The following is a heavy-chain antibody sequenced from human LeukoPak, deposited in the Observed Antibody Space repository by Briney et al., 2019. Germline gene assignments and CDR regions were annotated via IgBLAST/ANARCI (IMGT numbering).Heavy chain of an antibody. J-gene: IGHJ4*02. D-gene: IGHD6-6*01. V-gene: IGHV4-34*01. CDR3: ARSQQLAIPGDY. Sequence: SETLSLTCAVYGGSFSGYFCIWIRQPPGKGLEWIGEINHSGGTNYNPSPKSRVTISVDTSKNQFSLKLSSVTAADTAVYYCARSQQLAIPGDYWGQGTLVTVSS. CDR2: INHSGGT. CDR1: GGSFSGYF.